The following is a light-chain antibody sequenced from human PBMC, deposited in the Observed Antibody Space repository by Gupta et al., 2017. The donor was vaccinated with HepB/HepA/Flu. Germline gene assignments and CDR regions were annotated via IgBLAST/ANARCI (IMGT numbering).Light chain of an antibody. CDR3: QQRSNWPPIT. J-gene: IGKJ5*01. Sequence: EIVLTQSPATLSLSPGERATLSCRASQSVSSYLAWYQQKPGQAPRLLIYDASNRATGIPARFSGSGYGKDLTLTISSREPEDFAVYYCQQRSNWPPITFGQGTRMEIK. CDR2: DAS. CDR1: QSVSSY. V-gene: IGKV3-11*01.